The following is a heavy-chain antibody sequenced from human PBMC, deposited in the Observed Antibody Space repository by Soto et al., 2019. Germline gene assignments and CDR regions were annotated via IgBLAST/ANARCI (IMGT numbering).Heavy chain of an antibody. J-gene: IGHJ6*03. CDR1: GYTFTSYD. CDR3: ARAVYDFWSGYYYMDV. V-gene: IGHV1-8*01. CDR2: MNPNSGNT. Sequence: QVQLVQSGAEVKKPGASVKVSCKASGYTFTSYDINWVRQATGQGLEWMGWMNPNSGNTGYAQKFQGRVTMTRNTSISTAYMELSSLRSVDTAVYYCARAVYDFWSGYYYMDVWGKGTTVTVSS. D-gene: IGHD3-3*01.